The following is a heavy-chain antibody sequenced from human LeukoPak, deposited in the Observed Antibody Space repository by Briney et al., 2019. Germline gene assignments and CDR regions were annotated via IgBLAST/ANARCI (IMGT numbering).Heavy chain of an antibody. CDR1: GFTVSSNY. J-gene: IGHJ1*01. CDR3: ASLGGDTEYFQH. CDR2: ISSSGSTI. D-gene: IGHD3-10*01. Sequence: PGGSLRLSCAASGFTVSSNYMSWVRQAPGKGLEWVSYISSSGSTIYYADSVKGRFTISRDNAKNSLYLQMNSLRAEDTAVYYCASLGGDTEYFQHWGQGTLVTVSS. V-gene: IGHV3-11*04.